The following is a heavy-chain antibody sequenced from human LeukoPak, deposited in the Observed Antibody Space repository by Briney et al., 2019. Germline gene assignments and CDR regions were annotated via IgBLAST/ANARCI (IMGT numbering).Heavy chain of an antibody. CDR1: GGSISSGGYY. CDR2: IYHSGST. D-gene: IGHD3-10*01. Sequence: PSETLSLTCTVSGGSISSGGYYWSWIRQPPGKGLEWIGYIYHSGSTYYNPSLKSRVTISVDRSKNQFSLKLSSVTAADTAVYYCARDRRMVRGGRWFDPWGQGTLVTVSS. CDR3: ARDRRMVRGGRWFDP. J-gene: IGHJ5*02. V-gene: IGHV4-30-2*01.